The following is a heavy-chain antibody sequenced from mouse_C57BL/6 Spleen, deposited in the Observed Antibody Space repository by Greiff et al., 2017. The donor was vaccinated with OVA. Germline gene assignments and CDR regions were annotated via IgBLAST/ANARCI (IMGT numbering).Heavy chain of an antibody. CDR1: GYTFTSYW. D-gene: IGHD2-5*01. J-gene: IGHJ4*01. CDR2: IDPSDSET. V-gene: IGHV1-52*01. Sequence: QVQLQQPGAELVRPGSSVKLSCKASGYTFTSYWMHWVKQRPIQGLEWIGNIDPSDSETHYNQKFKDKATLTVDKSSSTAYMQLSSLTSEDSAVYYCARYDSNHYYYAMDYWGQGTSVTVAS. CDR3: ARYDSNHYYYAMDY.